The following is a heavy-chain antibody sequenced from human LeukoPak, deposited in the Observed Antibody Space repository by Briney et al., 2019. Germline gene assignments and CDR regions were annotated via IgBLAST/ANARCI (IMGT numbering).Heavy chain of an antibody. V-gene: IGHV3-74*01. CDR2: IINDGSYT. J-gene: IGHJ5*02. Sequence: GSLRLSCAASGFTFSPVWMHWVRQAPGKGPMWVSHIINDGSYTTYADSVKGRFTISRDNAKNTVYLQMNSLRAEDTAVYYCATDDKYAPSSWGQGTLVTVS. D-gene: IGHD2-2*01. CDR1: GFTFSPVW. CDR3: ATDDKYAPSS.